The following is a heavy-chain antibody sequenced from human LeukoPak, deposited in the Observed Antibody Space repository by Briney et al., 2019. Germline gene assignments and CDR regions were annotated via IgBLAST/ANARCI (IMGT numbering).Heavy chain of an antibody. Sequence: SGTLSLTCAVYGGSFSGYYWSWIRQPPGKGLEWIGEINHSGSTNYNPSLKSRVTISVDTSKNQFSLKLSSVTAADTAVYYCARGRPRYSGYGMDVWGQGTTVTVSS. V-gene: IGHV4-34*01. CDR1: GGSFSGYY. D-gene: IGHD5-12*01. J-gene: IGHJ6*02. CDR3: ARGRPRYSGYGMDV. CDR2: INHSGST.